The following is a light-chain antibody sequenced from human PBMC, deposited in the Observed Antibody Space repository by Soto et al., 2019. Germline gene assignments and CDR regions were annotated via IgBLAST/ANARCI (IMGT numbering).Light chain of an antibody. CDR3: QQLKSYPIT. V-gene: IGKV1-9*01. CDR2: AAY. Sequence: DIQLTQSPSFLSASVGDRVTITCRASQGINNYLAWYQQKPGKAPNLLIYAAYTLQNGVPSRFSGSGSGTEFTPTITNLQPEDFATYHCQQLKSYPITFGPGTKVD. CDR1: QGINNY. J-gene: IGKJ3*01.